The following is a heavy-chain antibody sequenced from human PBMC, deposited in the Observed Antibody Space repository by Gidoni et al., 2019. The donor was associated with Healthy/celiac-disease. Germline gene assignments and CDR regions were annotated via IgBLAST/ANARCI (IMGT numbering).Heavy chain of an antibody. CDR2: IYYSGST. V-gene: IGHV4-39*01. Sequence: QLQLQESGPGLVKPSETLSLTCTVSGGSISRSSYYWGWIRQPPGKGLEWIGSIYYSGSTYYNPSLKSRVTISVDTSKNQFSLKLSSVTAADTAVYYCARHGGNWNDAPGGFDYWGQGTLVTVSS. D-gene: IGHD1-1*01. CDR3: ARHGGNWNDAPGGFDY. CDR1: GGSISRSSYY. J-gene: IGHJ4*02.